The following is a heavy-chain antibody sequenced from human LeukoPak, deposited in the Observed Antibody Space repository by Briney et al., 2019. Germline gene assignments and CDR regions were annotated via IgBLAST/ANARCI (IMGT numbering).Heavy chain of an antibody. CDR2: INHSGST. D-gene: IGHD5-12*01. V-gene: IGHV4-34*01. CDR1: GVSFSGYY. CDR3: ASRDGYNSLNY. J-gene: IGHJ4*02. Sequence: SETLSLTCAVYGVSFSGYYWSWIRQPPGKGLEWIGEINHSGSTNYNPSLKSRVTISVDTSKNQFSLKLSSVTAADTAVYYCASRDGYNSLNYWGQRTLVTVSS.